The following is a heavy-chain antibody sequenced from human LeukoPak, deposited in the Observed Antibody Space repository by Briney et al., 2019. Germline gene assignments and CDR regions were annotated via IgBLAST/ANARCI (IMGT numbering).Heavy chain of an antibody. CDR1: GGSISSGSYY. Sequence: SQTLSLTCTVSGGSISSGSYYWSWIRQPAGKGLEWIGRIYTSGSTNYNPSLKSRVTISVDTSKNQFSLKLSSVTAADTAVYYCARDDDGDAFDIWGQGTMVTVSS. J-gene: IGHJ3*02. CDR2: IYTSGST. V-gene: IGHV4-61*02. D-gene: IGHD3-3*01. CDR3: ARDDDGDAFDI.